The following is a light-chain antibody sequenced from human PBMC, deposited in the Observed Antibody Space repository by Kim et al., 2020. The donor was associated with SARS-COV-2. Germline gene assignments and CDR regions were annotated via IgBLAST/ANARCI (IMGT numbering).Light chain of an antibody. Sequence: DIVMTQSPDSLAVSLGERATINCKSSQSILYSSNNKNYLAWFQQKPGQPPKLLIYWASTRESGVPVRFSGSGSGTDFTLTISSLQAEDVAVYYCQQYYTTPYTFGQGTKLEI. V-gene: IGKV4-1*01. CDR3: QQYYTTPYT. CDR2: WAS. CDR1: QSILYSSNNKNY. J-gene: IGKJ2*01.